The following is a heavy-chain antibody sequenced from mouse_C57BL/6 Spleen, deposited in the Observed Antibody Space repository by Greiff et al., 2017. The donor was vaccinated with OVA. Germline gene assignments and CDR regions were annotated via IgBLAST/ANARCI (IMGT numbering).Heavy chain of an antibody. D-gene: IGHD3-1*01. CDR2: ISSGSSTI. CDR1: GFTFSDYG. J-gene: IGHJ3*01. V-gene: IGHV5-17*01. CDR3: AGRRAFAY. Sequence: EVNLVESGGGLVKPGGSLKLSCAASGFTFSDYGMHWVRQAPEKGLEWVAYISSGSSTIYYADTVKGRFTISRDKAKNTLFLQMTSLRSEDTAMYYCAGRRAFAYWGQGTLVTVSA.